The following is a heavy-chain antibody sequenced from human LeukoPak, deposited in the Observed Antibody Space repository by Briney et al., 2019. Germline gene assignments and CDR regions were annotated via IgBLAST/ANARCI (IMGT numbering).Heavy chain of an antibody. Sequence: QPGGSLRLSCAASGFTFSRYAMSWVRQAPGKGLEWVSHISGSGDSTYYAGSVKGRFTISRDNSQNTLYLQMNSLRVEDTAVYYCAKDNVGIVEPDYYYYYALDVWGQGTTVTVSS. V-gene: IGHV3-23*01. CDR1: GFTFSRYA. CDR3: AKDNVGIVEPDYYYYYALDV. CDR2: ISGSGDST. J-gene: IGHJ6*02. D-gene: IGHD5-12*01.